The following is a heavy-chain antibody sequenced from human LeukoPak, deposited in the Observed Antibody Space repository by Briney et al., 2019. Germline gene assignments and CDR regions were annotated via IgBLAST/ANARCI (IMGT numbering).Heavy chain of an antibody. CDR3: ARDRVAGWFDP. CDR1: GGSISSGAYY. Sequence: SQTLSLTCTVSGGSISSGAYYWSWIRQHPGKGLEWIGYIYDSGSTYYNPSLKSRVTISVDTSKNLFSLRLNSVTAADTAVYYYARDRVAGWFDPWGQGTLVTVSS. J-gene: IGHJ5*02. D-gene: IGHD3-10*01. V-gene: IGHV4-31*03. CDR2: IYDSGST.